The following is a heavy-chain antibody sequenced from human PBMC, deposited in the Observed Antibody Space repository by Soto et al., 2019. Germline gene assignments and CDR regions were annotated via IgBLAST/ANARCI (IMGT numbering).Heavy chain of an antibody. CDR2: ISYSGST. D-gene: IGHD6-13*01. V-gene: IGHV4-59*08. CDR3: ARGYATSWYTYYFDN. Sequence: SETLSLTCAVSGDSISSYYWGWIRQPPGKGLEWMGYISYSGSTNYNPSLKSRVTISSDTTKNQLSLKLTSVTAADTAVYHCARGYATSWYTYYFDNWGQGTLVTVSS. J-gene: IGHJ4*02. CDR1: GDSISSYY.